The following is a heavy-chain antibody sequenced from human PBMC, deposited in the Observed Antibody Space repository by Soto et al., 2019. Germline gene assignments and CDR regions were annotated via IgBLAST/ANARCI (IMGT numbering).Heavy chain of an antibody. Sequence: GGSLRLSCAASGFTFSDYYMSWIRQAPGKGLEWVSYISSSGSTIYYADSVKGRFTISRDNAKNSLYLQMNSLRAEDTAVYYCARDPAGPSGYDPYYYYGMDVWGQGTTVTVSS. CDR2: ISSSGSTI. J-gene: IGHJ6*02. V-gene: IGHV3-11*01. CDR1: GFTFSDYY. D-gene: IGHD5-12*01. CDR3: ARDPAGPSGYDPYYYYGMDV.